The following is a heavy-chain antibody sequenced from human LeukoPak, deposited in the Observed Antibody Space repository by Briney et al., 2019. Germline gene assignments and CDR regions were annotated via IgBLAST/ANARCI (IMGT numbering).Heavy chain of an antibody. J-gene: IGHJ4*02. Sequence: GGSLRLSCAASGFALRDYTMHWVRQAPGKGLEYVSGVNANGDITYFANSVKGRFTISRDNSKNTLYLQMGNLRAEDMALYYCARELCAPGNTPFDFWGQGTLVIVSS. CDR1: GFALRDYT. D-gene: IGHD3-10*01. CDR2: VNANGDIT. CDR3: ARELCAPGNTPFDF. V-gene: IGHV3-64*01.